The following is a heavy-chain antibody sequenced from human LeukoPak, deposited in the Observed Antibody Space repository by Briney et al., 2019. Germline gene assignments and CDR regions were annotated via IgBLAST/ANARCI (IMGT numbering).Heavy chain of an antibody. CDR2: INHSGST. V-gene: IGHV4-34*01. CDR1: GGSFSGYY. Sequence: PSETLSLTCAVYGGSFSGYYWSWIRQPPGKGLEWIGEINHSGSTNYNPSLKSRVTISVDTSKNQFSLKLSSVTAADTAVYYCAKHGSWWEGMDVWGQGTTVTVSS. D-gene: IGHD2-15*01. J-gene: IGHJ6*02. CDR3: AKHGSWWEGMDV.